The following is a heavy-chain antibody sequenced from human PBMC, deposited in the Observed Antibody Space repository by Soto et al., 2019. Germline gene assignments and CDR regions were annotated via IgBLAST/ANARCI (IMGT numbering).Heavy chain of an antibody. CDR2: INHSGST. D-gene: IGHD5-18*01. V-gene: IGHV4-34*01. CDR3: ARHVSDGYSHGYTYYYGMDV. J-gene: IGHJ6*02. CDR1: GGSFSGYY. Sequence: SETLSLTCAVYGGSFSGYYWSWIRQPPGKGLEWIGEINHSGSTNYNPSLKSRVTISVDTSKNQFSLKLSSVTAADTAIYYCARHVSDGYSHGYTYYYGMDVWGQGTTVTVSS.